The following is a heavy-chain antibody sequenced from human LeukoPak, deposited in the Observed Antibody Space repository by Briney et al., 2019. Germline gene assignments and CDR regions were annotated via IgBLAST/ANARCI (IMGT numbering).Heavy chain of an antibody. D-gene: IGHD2-2*01. J-gene: IGHJ3*02. V-gene: IGHV4-59*08. CDR1: GGSISSYY. CDR3: ARHCSSTSCYPAFDAFDI. Sequence: SETLSLTCTASGGSISSYYWSWIRPPPGKGLEWIGYIYYSGSTNYNPSLKSRVTISVDTSKNQFSLKLSSVTAADTAVYYCARHCSSTSCYPAFDAFDIWGQGTMVTVSS. CDR2: IYYSGST.